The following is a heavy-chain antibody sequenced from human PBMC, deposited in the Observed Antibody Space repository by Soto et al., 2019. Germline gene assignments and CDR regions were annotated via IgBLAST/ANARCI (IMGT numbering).Heavy chain of an antibody. J-gene: IGHJ6*02. CDR3: ARGGPKTVDDYYYYGMDV. Sequence: SETLSLTCTVSGGSVSSGSYYWSRIRQPPGKGLEWIGYIYYSGSTNYNPSLKSRVTISVDTSKNQFSLKLSSVTATDTAVYYCARGGPKTVDDYYYYGMDVWGQGTTVTVSS. D-gene: IGHD6-19*01. CDR1: GGSVSSGSYY. V-gene: IGHV4-61*01. CDR2: IYYSGST.